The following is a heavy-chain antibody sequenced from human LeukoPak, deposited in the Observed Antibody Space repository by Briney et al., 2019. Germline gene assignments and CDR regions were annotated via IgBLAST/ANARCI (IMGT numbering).Heavy chain of an antibody. V-gene: IGHV4-38-2*02. CDR2: IYYSGST. CDR3: ARGMDTAMVGPYLDPGHMLVLH. D-gene: IGHD5-18*01. CDR1: GYSISSGYY. J-gene: IGHJ4*02. Sequence: SETLSLTCTVSGYSISSGYYWGWIRQPPGKGLEWIGSIYYSGSTYYNPSLKSRVTISVDTSKNQFSLKLSSVTAADTAVYYCARGMDTAMVGPYLDPGHMLVLHWGQGTLVTVSS.